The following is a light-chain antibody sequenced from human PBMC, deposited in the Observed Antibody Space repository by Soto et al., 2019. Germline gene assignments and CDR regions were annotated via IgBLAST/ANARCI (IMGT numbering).Light chain of an antibody. V-gene: IGKV1-5*03. J-gene: IGKJ1*01. CDR1: QTVATW. CDR3: LQYDGYSGT. CDR2: KAS. Sequence: DIQMTQSPSMVSASVGDRVTITCRASQTVATWLAWYQQKPGKAPKILIYKASTLESGVPSRFSGSGSGTDFTLTISSLQPDDIATYYCLQYDGYSGTFGQGTKV.